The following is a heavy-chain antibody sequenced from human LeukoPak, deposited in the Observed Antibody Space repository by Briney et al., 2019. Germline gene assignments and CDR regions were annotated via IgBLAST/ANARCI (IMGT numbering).Heavy chain of an antibody. V-gene: IGHV1-46*01. Sequence: GASVKVSCKASGYTFTSYYMHWVRQAPGQGLEWMGIINPSGGSTSYAQKFQRRVTMTRDMSTSTVYMELSSLRSEDTAVYYCASAGLNYYDSSGYAFDIWGQGTMVTVSS. J-gene: IGHJ3*02. D-gene: IGHD3-22*01. CDR3: ASAGLNYYDSSGYAFDI. CDR2: INPSGGST. CDR1: GYTFTSYY.